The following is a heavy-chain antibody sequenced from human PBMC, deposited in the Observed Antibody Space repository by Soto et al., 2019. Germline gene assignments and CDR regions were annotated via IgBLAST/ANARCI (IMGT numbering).Heavy chain of an antibody. D-gene: IGHD2-15*01. Sequence: SGTLSLTCTVCGATISTTNYNWGWLSKTPGKGPAWIGTIYYGGTTYYNPSLKSPVTITADTTKNHITPKITTMTAADTAADPCATFGLPASLHTDFDFCGPGTLVTLSS. V-gene: IGHV4-39*02. CDR2: IYYGGTT. CDR3: ATFGLPASLHTDFDF. CDR1: GATISTTNYN. J-gene: IGHJ4*02.